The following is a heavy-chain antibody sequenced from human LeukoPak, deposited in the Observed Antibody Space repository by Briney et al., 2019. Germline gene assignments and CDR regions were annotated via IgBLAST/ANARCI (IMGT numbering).Heavy chain of an antibody. CDR3: AKVLSAMDTTFDY. V-gene: IGHV3-30*02. CDR1: GFTFSSYG. D-gene: IGHD5-18*01. Sequence: GGSLRLSCAASGFTFSSYGMYWVRQAPGKGLEWVAFIRYDGNNKYYADSVKGRFTISRDNSRNTMYLQMNSLRPEDTAVYYCAKVLSAMDTTFDYWGQGTLVTISS. CDR2: IRYDGNNK. J-gene: IGHJ4*02.